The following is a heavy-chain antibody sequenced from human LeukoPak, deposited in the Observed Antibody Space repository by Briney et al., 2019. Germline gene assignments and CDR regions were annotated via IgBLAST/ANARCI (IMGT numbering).Heavy chain of an antibody. J-gene: IGHJ4*02. Sequence: PETLSLTCTVSGGSVSTSDSYCGWIRHSPVKGLEWIGDVFYTGTTNYNPSLRGRATISIDTSKNQFSLKLTYVTAADSAVYYCARVYDSWGQGTLVTVSS. V-gene: IGHV4-39*07. CDR3: ARVYDS. CDR2: VFYTGTT. CDR1: GGSVSTSDSY.